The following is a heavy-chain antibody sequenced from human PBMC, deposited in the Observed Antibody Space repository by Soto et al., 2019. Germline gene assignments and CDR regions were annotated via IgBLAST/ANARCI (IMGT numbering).Heavy chain of an antibody. CDR1: GYTFSGYY. D-gene: IGHD4-4*01. CDR2: INPNSGGT. V-gene: IGHV1-2*02. J-gene: IGHJ6*02. Sequence: QVQVVQSGAEVKKPGASVKVSCKATGYTFSGYYIHWVRQAPGQGLEWMGWINPNSGGTNYAQKIQGRVTMTRDTSISTAYMELSRLKSDDTVVYYCAKGRTVTDYYYSYTMDVWGQGTTVTVSS. CDR3: AKGRTVTDYYYSYTMDV.